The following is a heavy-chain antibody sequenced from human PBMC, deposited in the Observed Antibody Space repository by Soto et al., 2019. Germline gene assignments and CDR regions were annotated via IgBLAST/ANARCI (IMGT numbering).Heavy chain of an antibody. CDR1: GGSFSGYY. J-gene: IGHJ4*02. CDR2: INHSGST. V-gene: IGHV4-34*01. Sequence: SETLSLTCAVYGGSFSGYYWSWIRQPPGKGLEWIGEINHSGSTNYNPSLKSRVTISVDTSKNQFSLKLSSVTAADTAVYYCARGITMVRGVIPRPYFYYWGQGTLVTVSS. D-gene: IGHD3-10*01. CDR3: ARGITMVRGVIPRPYFYY.